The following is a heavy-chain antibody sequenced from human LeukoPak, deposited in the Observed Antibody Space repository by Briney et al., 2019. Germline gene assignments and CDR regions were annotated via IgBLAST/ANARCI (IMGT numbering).Heavy chain of an antibody. D-gene: IGHD3-22*01. Sequence: PGGSLRLSCAASGFTVSSNYMSRVRQAPGKGLEWVSVIYSGGSTYYADSVKGRFTISRDNSKNTLYLQMNSLRAEDTAVYYCARDHANYYDSSGYSWGQGTLVTVSS. CDR2: IYSGGST. CDR3: ARDHANYYDSSGYS. V-gene: IGHV3-66*01. CDR1: GFTVSSNY. J-gene: IGHJ5*02.